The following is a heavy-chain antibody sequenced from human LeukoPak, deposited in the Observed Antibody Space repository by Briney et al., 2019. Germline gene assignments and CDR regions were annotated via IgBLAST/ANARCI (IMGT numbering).Heavy chain of an antibody. J-gene: IGHJ4*02. D-gene: IGHD2-15*01. CDR2: ISSSSSYI. CDR3: ARDLDSYCSGGSCYSDY. V-gene: IGHV3-21*01. CDR1: GFTFSSYS. Sequence: GGSLRLSCAASGFTFSSYSMNWVRQAPGKGLEWVSSISSSSSYIYYADSVKGRFTISRDNAKNSLYLQMNSLRAEDTAVYYCARDLDSYCSGGSCYSDYRGQGTLVTVSS.